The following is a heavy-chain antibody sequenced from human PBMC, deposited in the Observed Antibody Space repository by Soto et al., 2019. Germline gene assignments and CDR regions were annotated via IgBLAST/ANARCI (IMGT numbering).Heavy chain of an antibody. CDR3: ARMRGKWNDFSGWFDP. D-gene: IGHD1-1*01. J-gene: IGHJ5*02. CDR2: ISAYNGNT. CDR1: GYTFTSYG. V-gene: IGHV1-18*01. Sequence: QVQLVQSGAEVKKPGASVKVSCKASGYTFTSYGISWVRQAPGQGLEWMGWISAYNGNTNYAQKLQGRVTMTTDTSTSTAYMELRGRRSDDTAVYYCARMRGKWNDFSGWFDPWGQGTLVTVSS.